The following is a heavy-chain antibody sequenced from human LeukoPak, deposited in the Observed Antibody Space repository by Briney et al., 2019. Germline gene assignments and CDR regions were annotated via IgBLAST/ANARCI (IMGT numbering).Heavy chain of an antibody. V-gene: IGHV3-23*01. CDR1: GFTFSSYG. CDR2: ISGSGGST. J-gene: IGHJ5*02. Sequence: GGSLRLSCAASGFTFSSYGMSWVRQAPGKGLEWVSAISGSGGSTYYADSVKGRFTISRDNSKNTAYLQMNSLKTEDTAVYYCTTPTDSRIPWGQGTLVTVSS. CDR3: TTPTDSRIP. D-gene: IGHD3-22*01.